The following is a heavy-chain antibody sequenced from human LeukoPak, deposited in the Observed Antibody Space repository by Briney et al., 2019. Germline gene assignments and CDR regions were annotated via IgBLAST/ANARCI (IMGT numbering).Heavy chain of an antibody. CDR1: GYTFTGYY. D-gene: IGHD6-13*01. CDR3: ASGIAAAGSLSGDY. J-gene: IGHJ4*02. Sequence: ASVKVSCKASGYTFTGYYMHWVRQAPGQGLEWMGWINPNSGGTNYAQKFQGRVTMARDTSISTAYMELSRLRSDDTAVYYCASGIAAAGSLSGDYWGQGTLVTVSS. CDR2: INPNSGGT. V-gene: IGHV1-2*02.